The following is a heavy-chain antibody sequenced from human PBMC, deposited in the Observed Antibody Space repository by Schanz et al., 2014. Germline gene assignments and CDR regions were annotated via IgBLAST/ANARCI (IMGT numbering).Heavy chain of an antibody. D-gene: IGHD3-16*01. V-gene: IGHV4-59*01. CDR2: IYYSGST. J-gene: IGHJ4*02. Sequence: QVQLQESGPGLVKPSETLSLTCTVSGGSISSFYWSWIRQPPGKGLEWIANIYYSGSTNYNPSLKSRVTISADTSKNQFSLKMRSVTAADTAVYYCVRLDVHDYWGQGTLVTVSS. CDR1: GGSISSFY. CDR3: VRLDVHDY.